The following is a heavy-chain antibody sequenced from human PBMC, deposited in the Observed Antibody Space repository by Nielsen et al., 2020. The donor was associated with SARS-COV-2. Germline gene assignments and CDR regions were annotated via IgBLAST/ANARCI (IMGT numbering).Heavy chain of an antibody. CDR1: GFTFSSYS. Sequence: GGSLRLSCAASGFTFSSYSMNWVRQAPGKGLEWVSSISSSSSYIYYADSVKGRFTISRDNAKNSLYLQMNSLRDEDTAVYYCARDVYDSSGYSLDAFDIWGQGTMVTVSS. V-gene: IGHV3-21*01. CDR2: ISSSSSYI. D-gene: IGHD3-22*01. CDR3: ARDVYDSSGYSLDAFDI. J-gene: IGHJ3*02.